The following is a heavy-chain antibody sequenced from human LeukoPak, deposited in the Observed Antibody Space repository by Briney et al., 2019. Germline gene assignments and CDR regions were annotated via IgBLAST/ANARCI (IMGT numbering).Heavy chain of an antibody. CDR3: APQITMLRGVEPLIFDY. CDR1: GFTFSSYA. CDR2: VCGSGGST. D-gene: IGHD3-10*01. V-gene: IGHV3-23*01. J-gene: IGHJ4*02. Sequence: SGGSLRLSCAASGFTFSSYAMSWVRQAPGKGLEWVSTVCGSGGSTYYADSVKGRFTISRDNSKNTLYLQMNSLRAEDTAVYYCAPQITMLRGVEPLIFDYWGQGTLVTVSS.